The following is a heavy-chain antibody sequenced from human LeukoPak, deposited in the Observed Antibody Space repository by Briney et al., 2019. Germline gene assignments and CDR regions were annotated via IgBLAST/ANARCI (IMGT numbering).Heavy chain of an antibody. CDR2: ISYDGSNK. Sequence: GGSLRLSCAASGFTFSSYAMHGVRQAPGKRLEWVAVISYDGSNKYYADSVKGRFTISRDNSKNTLYLQMNSLRAEDTAVYYCARERPIRTVAGPFDYWGQGTLVTVFS. CDR1: GFTFSSYA. J-gene: IGHJ4*02. D-gene: IGHD6-19*01. CDR3: ARERPIRTVAGPFDY. V-gene: IGHV3-30*04.